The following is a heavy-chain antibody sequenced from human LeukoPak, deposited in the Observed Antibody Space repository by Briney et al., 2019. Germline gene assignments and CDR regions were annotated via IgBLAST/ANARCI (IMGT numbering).Heavy chain of an antibody. J-gene: IGHJ6*03. V-gene: IGHV3-21*01. CDR2: ITSSGSYI. Sequence: GRSLRLSCAASAFSFSNYNMSWVRQAPGKGLEWVSSITSSGSYIYYADSVKGRFTISRDNAKNSLYLQLNSLRAEDTAVYYCARDPYSGSYSDYYYYYMDVWGKGTTVTVYS. CDR1: AFSFSNYN. D-gene: IGHD1-26*01. CDR3: ARDPYSGSYSDYYYYYMDV.